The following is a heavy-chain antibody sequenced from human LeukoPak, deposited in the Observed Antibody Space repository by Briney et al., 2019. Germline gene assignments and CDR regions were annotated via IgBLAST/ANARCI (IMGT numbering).Heavy chain of an antibody. D-gene: IGHD3-10*01. CDR3: ARVPGSGSPDY. CDR1: GGSISSYY. Sequence: SETLSLTCTVSGGSISSYYWSWIRQPPGKGLEWIGYIYYSGSTNYNPSLKSRVTISVDTSKNQFSLKLSSVTAADTAVYYCARVPGSGSPDYWGQGTLVTVSS. CDR2: IYYSGST. J-gene: IGHJ4*02. V-gene: IGHV4-59*12.